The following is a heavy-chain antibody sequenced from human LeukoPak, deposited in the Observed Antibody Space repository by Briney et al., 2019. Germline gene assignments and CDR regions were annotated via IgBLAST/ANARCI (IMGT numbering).Heavy chain of an antibody. D-gene: IGHD3-10*01. V-gene: IGHV4-31*03. CDR1: GGSISSGGYY. Sequence: PSETLSLTCTVSGGSISSGGYYWSWIRQHPGKGLEWIGYIYYSGSTYYNPSLKSRVTISADTSKNQFSLKLSSVTAADTAVYYCARADYYGSGSPPLDYWGQGTLVTVSS. J-gene: IGHJ4*02. CDR2: IYYSGST. CDR3: ARADYYGSGSPPLDY.